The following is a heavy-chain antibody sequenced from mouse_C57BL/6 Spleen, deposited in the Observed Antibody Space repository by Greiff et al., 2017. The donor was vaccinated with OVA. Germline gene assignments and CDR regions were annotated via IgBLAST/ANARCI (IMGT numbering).Heavy chain of an antibody. Sequence: EVKVVESGGGLVKPGGSLKLSCAASGFTFSDYGMHWVRQAPEKGLEWVAYISSGSSTLYYADTVKGRFTISRDNAKNTLFLQMTSLRSEDTAMYYCARRQGYYGSSYYYAMDYWGQGTSVTVSS. D-gene: IGHD1-1*01. CDR3: ARRQGYYGSSYYYAMDY. J-gene: IGHJ4*01. CDR1: GFTFSDYG. V-gene: IGHV5-17*01. CDR2: ISSGSSTL.